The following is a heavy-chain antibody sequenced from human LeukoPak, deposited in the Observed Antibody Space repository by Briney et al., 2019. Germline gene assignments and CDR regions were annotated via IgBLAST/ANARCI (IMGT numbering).Heavy chain of an antibody. Sequence: SETLSLTCTVSGGSISSGSYYWSWIRQPAGKGLEWIGRIYTSGSTNYNPSLKSRVTISMDTSKNHLSLKLSSVTAADTAVYYCARDVRLRGEVTFDYWGQGTLVTVSS. V-gene: IGHV4-61*02. D-gene: IGHD3-16*01. CDR1: GGSISSGSYY. CDR3: ARDVRLRGEVTFDY. J-gene: IGHJ4*02. CDR2: IYTSGST.